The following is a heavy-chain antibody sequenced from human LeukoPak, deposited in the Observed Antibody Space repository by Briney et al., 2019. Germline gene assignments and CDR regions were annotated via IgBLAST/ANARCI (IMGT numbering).Heavy chain of an antibody. CDR2: VYYSGST. Sequence: SETLSLTCTVSGGSISSSSYYWGWIRQPPGKGLECIGSVYYSGSTYYNPSLKSRVTISVDTSKNQFSLKLSSVTAADTAVYYCARRGSSWYYFDYWGQGTLVTVSS. D-gene: IGHD6-13*01. CDR3: ARRGSSWYYFDY. J-gene: IGHJ4*02. V-gene: IGHV4-39*01. CDR1: GGSISSSSYY.